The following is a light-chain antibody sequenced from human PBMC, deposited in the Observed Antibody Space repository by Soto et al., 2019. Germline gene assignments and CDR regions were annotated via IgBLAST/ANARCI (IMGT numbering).Light chain of an antibody. J-gene: IGKJ5*01. CDR2: GAS. V-gene: IGKV3-15*01. CDR1: QTVGGN. Sequence: EIVLTQSPDTLSVSPGERATLSCRASQTVGGNLAWYQPNPGQAPRVVIYGASTRASDIPARFSGSGSVTEFALTISSLQSEDFEVDYCQQYNNWPITFGQGTRLEIK. CDR3: QQYNNWPIT.